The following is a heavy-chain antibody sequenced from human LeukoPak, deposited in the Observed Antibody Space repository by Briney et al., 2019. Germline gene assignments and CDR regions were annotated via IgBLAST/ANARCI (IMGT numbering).Heavy chain of an antibody. CDR2: ISYIGST. Sequence: SETLSLTCTVSGGSFTTHYWSWIRQPPGKGLEWIGYISYIGSTNYNPSLKSRVTISIDTSNNEVSLMLTSVTAADTAVYYCASDSISMNAFDAWGQGTMVTVSS. J-gene: IGHJ3*01. CDR1: GGSFTTHY. D-gene: IGHD3-22*01. CDR3: ASDSISMNAFDA. V-gene: IGHV4-59*11.